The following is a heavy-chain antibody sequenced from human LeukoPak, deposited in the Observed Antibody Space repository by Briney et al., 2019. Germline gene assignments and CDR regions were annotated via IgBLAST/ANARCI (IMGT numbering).Heavy chain of an antibody. CDR3: AKKYYDILTGYYVQYSAMDV. V-gene: IGHV3-23*01. D-gene: IGHD3-9*01. J-gene: IGHJ6*02. CDR2: FGGSSDT. CDR1: GFSFSGNA. Sequence: PGGSLRLSCTASGFSFSGNAMAWVRQAPGKGLEWVSGFGGSSDTYYADSVKGRFTISRDNSKNTLYLQMNSPRAEDTAVYYCAKKYYDILTGYYVQYSAMDVWGQGTTVTVSS.